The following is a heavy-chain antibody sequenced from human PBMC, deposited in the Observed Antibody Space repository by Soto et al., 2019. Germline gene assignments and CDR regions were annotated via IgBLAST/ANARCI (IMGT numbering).Heavy chain of an antibody. CDR2: NSDSGIST. J-gene: IGHJ4*02. CDR3: AKGTSFGY. Sequence: EVQLLESGGGLVQPGGSLRLSCAASGFTFSNYAMSWVRQAPGKGLEWVSSNSDSGISTYYADSVKGRFTISRDNSKNTLFLQMNSLRAEDTAVYYCAKGTSFGYWGQGTLVTVSS. V-gene: IGHV3-23*01. CDR1: GFTFSNYA. D-gene: IGHD2-2*01.